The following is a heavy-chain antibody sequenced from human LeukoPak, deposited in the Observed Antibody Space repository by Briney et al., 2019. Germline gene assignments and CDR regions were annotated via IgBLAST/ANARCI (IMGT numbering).Heavy chain of an antibody. CDR1: GFTFRSYG. CDR2: ISYDGSIR. D-gene: IGHD2-2*01. Sequence: PGRSLRLSCAVSGFTFRSYGMHWVRQAPGKGLEWVAVISYDGSIRYYADSVKGRFTISRDNPKNTLYLQVNSLRAEDTAVYYCARAEGYCSSTSCREGYWGQGTLVTVSS. CDR3: ARAEGYCSSTSCREGY. J-gene: IGHJ4*02. V-gene: IGHV3-30*03.